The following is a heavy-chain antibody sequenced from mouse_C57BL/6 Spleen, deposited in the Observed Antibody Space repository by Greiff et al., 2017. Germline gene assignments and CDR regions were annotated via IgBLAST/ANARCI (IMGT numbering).Heavy chain of an antibody. Sequence: EVQLQESGGGLVQPGGSLKLSCAASGFTFSDYYMYWVRQTPEKRLEWVAYISNGGGSTYYPDTVKGRFTISRDNAKSTLYLQMSRLKSEDTAMYYCARSGTGFDYWGQGTTLTVSS. D-gene: IGHD4-1*01. CDR2: ISNGGGST. CDR1: GFTFSDYY. V-gene: IGHV5-12*01. J-gene: IGHJ2*01. CDR3: ARSGTGFDY.